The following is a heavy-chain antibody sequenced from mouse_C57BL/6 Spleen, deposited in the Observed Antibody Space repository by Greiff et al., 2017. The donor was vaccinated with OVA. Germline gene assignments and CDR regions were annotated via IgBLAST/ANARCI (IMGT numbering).Heavy chain of an antibody. D-gene: IGHD2-3*01. CDR1: GFTFSSYG. Sequence: EVQRVESGGDLVKPGGSLKLSCAASGFTFSSYGMSWVRQTPDKRLEWVATISSGGSYTYYPDSVKGRFTISRDNAKNTLYLQMSSLKSEDTAMYYCARHEGWLLQLDYWGQGTTLTVSS. CDR2: ISSGGSYT. CDR3: ARHEGWLLQLDY. V-gene: IGHV5-6*01. J-gene: IGHJ2*01.